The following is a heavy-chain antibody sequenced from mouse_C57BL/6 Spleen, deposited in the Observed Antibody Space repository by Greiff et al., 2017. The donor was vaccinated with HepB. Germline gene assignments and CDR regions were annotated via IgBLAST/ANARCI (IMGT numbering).Heavy chain of an antibody. J-gene: IGHJ1*03. Sequence: QVQLQQPGAELVRPGSSVKLSCKASGYTFTSYWMHWVKQRPIQGLEWIGNIDPSDSETHYNQKFKDKATLTVDKSSSTAYMKLSSLTSEDSAVYYCARFSNYLYWYFDVWGTGTTVTVSS. CDR2: IDPSDSET. CDR3: ARFSNYLYWYFDV. V-gene: IGHV1-52*01. CDR1: GYTFTSYW. D-gene: IGHD2-5*01.